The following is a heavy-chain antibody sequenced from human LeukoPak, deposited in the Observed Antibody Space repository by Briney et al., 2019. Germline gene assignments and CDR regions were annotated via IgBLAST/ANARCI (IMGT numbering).Heavy chain of an antibody. D-gene: IGHD4-23*01. V-gene: IGHV4-59*01. J-gene: IGHJ3*02. CDR3: ARRPRVTPHAFDI. Sequence: SETLSLTCTVSGGSISSYYWSWIRQPPGKGLEWIGYIYYSGSTNYNPSLKSRVTISVDTSKNQFSLKLSSVTAADTAVYYCARRPRVTPHAFDIWGQGTMVTASS. CDR2: IYYSGST. CDR1: GGSISSYY.